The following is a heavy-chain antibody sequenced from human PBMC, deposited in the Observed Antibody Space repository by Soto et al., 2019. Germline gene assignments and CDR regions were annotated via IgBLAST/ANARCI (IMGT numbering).Heavy chain of an antibody. Sequence: SETLSLTCAVYGGSFSGYYWSWIRQPPGKGLEWIGEINHSGSTNYNPSLKSRVTISVDTSKNQFSLKLSSVTAADTAVYYCARGRVRRGRDGYNWLGFDYWGQGTLVT. CDR1: GGSFSGYY. D-gene: IGHD5-12*01. J-gene: IGHJ4*02. V-gene: IGHV4-34*01. CDR3: ARGRVRRGRDGYNWLGFDY. CDR2: INHSGST.